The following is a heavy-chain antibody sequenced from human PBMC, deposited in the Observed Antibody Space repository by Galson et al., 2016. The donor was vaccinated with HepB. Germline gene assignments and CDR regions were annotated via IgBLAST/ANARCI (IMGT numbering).Heavy chain of an antibody. CDR2: IRSEAYGGTR. CDR3: ARDLFGIGMAGGMWYLDL. D-gene: IGHD6-19*01. J-gene: IGHJ2*01. V-gene: IGHV3-49*02. Sequence: LEWIGFIRSEAYGGTREYAASVRGRFTISRDDSKSIAYLQMNSLKTDDTAVYYCARDLFGIGMAGGMWYLDLWGRGTLVTVSS.